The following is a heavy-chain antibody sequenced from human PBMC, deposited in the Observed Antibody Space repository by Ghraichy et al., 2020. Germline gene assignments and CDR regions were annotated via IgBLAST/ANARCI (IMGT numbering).Heavy chain of an antibody. J-gene: IGHJ2*01. Sequence: SQTLSLTCAVYGGSFSGYYWSWIRQPPGKGLEWIGEINHSGSTNYNPSLKSRVTISVDTSKNQFSLKLSSVTAADTAVYYCARQSSGWYNGETYGWYFDLWGRGTLVTVSS. V-gene: IGHV4-34*01. CDR1: GGSFSGYY. CDR3: ARQSSGWYNGETYGWYFDL. D-gene: IGHD6-19*01. CDR2: INHSGST.